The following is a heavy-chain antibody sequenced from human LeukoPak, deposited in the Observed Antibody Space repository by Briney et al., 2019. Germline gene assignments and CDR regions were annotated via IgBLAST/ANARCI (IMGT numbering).Heavy chain of an antibody. CDR1: GFTFSGSA. V-gene: IGHV3-23*01. Sequence: GGSLKLSCAGSGFTFSGSAMHWVRQAPGKGLEWVSAISGSGGSTYYADSVKGRFTISRDNSKNTLYLQMNSLRAEDTAVYYCAKNSQRLRAFDYWGQGTLVTVSS. CDR2: ISGSGGST. CDR3: AKNSQRLRAFDY. D-gene: IGHD6-25*01. J-gene: IGHJ4*02.